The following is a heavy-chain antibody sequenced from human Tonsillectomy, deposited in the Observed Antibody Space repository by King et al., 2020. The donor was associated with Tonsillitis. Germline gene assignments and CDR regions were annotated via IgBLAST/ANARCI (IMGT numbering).Heavy chain of an antibody. V-gene: IGHV3-20*04. CDR1: GFTFDDYG. D-gene: IGHD6-19*01. CDR3: ASHHSSGWYIDIRFDY. CDR2: INWNGGST. Sequence: VQLVESGGGVVRPGGSLRLSCSASGFTFDDYGMSWVRQAPGKGLEWVSGINWNGGSTGYADSVKCRVTISRDNAKNSLYVQMSSLRAEDAALYYCASHHSSGWYIDIRFDYWGQGTLVTVSS. J-gene: IGHJ4*02.